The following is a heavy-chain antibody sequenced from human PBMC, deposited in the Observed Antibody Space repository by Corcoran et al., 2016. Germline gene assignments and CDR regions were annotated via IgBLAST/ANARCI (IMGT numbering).Heavy chain of an antibody. J-gene: IGHJ5*02. V-gene: IGHV5-10-1*03. D-gene: IGHD5-18*01. CDR1: GYSFTSYW. CDR2: IDPSDSYT. Sequence: EVQLVQSGAEVKKPGESLRISCKGSGYSFTSYWISWVRQMPGKGLEWMGRIDPSDSYTNYSPSFQGHVTISADKSISTAYLRWSSLKASDTAMFYCARPRRRRWIQHWEKNWFDPWGQGTLVTVSS. CDR3: ARPRRRRWIQHWEKNWFDP.